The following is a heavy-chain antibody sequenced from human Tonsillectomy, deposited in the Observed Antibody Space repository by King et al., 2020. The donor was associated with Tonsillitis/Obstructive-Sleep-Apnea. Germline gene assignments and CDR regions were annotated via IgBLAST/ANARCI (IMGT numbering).Heavy chain of an antibody. J-gene: IGHJ6*03. CDR3: ARVFGKDDYYYYYIDV. CDR1: GYTFTSYY. CDR2: INPSGGGT. V-gene: IGHV1-46*01. Sequence: EQLVQSGAEVKKPGASVKVSCKASGYTFTSYYIHWVRQAPGQGLEWMGVINPSGGGTNYAQKFQGRVTMTRDTSTSTVYMELSSLRSEDTAVYSCARVFGKDDYYYYYIDVWGKGTTVTVSS. D-gene: IGHD3-16*01.